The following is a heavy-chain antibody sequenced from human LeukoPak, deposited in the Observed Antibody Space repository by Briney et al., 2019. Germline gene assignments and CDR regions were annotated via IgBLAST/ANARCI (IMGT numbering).Heavy chain of an antibody. CDR3: AREIAVAGYFDY. Sequence: GASVKVSCKASGHAFTSYGISWVRQAPGQGLEWMGWISAYNGNTNYAQKLQGRVTMTTDTSTSTAYMELRSLRSDDTAVYYCAREIAVAGYFDYWGQGTLVTVSS. CDR2: ISAYNGNT. D-gene: IGHD6-19*01. J-gene: IGHJ4*02. V-gene: IGHV1-18*01. CDR1: GHAFTSYG.